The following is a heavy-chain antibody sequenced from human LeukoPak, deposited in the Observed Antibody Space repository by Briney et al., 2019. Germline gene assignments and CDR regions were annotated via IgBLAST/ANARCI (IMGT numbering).Heavy chain of an antibody. CDR1: GYTLTELS. CDR2: FDPEDGET. J-gene: IGHJ4*02. CDR3: ATSRDRGSRSRWIQLWLPFDY. D-gene: IGHD5-18*01. V-gene: IGHV1-24*01. Sequence: GASVKVSCKVSGYTLTELSMHWVRQAPGKGLEWMGGFDPEDGETIYAQKFQGRVTMAEDTSTDTAYMELSSLKSEDTAVYYCATSRDRGSRSRWIQLWLPFDYWGQGTLVTVSS.